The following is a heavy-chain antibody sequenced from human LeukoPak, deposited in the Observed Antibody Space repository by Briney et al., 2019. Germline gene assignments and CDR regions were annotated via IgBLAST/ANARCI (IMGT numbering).Heavy chain of an antibody. J-gene: IGHJ4*02. V-gene: IGHV3-23*01. D-gene: IGHD2-21*02. CDR2: ISGSGGTS. CDR1: GFTFTAYA. CDR3: ARGLTAISFIDY. Sequence: GGSLRLSCAASGFTFTAYAMIWVRQAPGKGLEWVSVISGSGGTSYYADSVKGRFTISRDNSKNTLDLQMNSLRAEDTALYYCARGLTAISFIDYWGQGTLVTVSS.